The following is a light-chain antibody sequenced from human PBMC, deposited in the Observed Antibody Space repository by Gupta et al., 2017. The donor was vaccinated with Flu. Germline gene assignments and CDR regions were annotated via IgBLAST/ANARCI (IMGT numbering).Light chain of an antibody. CDR2: DAS. CDR1: QDITVY. CDR3: QQDDYLPVT. J-gene: IGKJ5*01. Sequence: IQLTQPPSSLSASVGDRVTITCRASQDITVYLNWYLQRPGKAPKLLIYDASHLQTGVPSRFSGSGSKTHFTLTISSLQPEDVGVCYCQQDDYLPVTFGQGSRLDIK. V-gene: IGKV1-33*01.